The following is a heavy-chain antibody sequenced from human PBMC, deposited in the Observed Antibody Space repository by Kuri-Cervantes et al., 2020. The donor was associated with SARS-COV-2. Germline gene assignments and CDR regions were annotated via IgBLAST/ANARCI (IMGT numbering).Heavy chain of an antibody. CDR1: GGSISSSSYY. CDR2: IYYSGST. D-gene: IGHD4-11*01. Sequence: GSLRLSCTVSGGSISSSSYYWGWIRQPPGKGLEWIGSIYYSGSTYYNPSLKSRVTISVDTSKNQFSLKLSSVTAADTAVYYCARGEGYSNHFDYWGQGTLVTVSS. V-gene: IGHV4-39*07. CDR3: ARGEGYSNHFDY. J-gene: IGHJ4*02.